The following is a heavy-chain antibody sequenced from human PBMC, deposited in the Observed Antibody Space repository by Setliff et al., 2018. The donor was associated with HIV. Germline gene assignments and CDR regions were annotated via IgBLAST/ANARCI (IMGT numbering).Heavy chain of an antibody. J-gene: IGHJ5*02. CDR3: ARGGTYCTNGVCYTHNWFDP. D-gene: IGHD2-8*01. Sequence: ASVKVSCKASGYTFTTYDINWVRQATGQGLEWMGWMNPNSANTGYAQKFQGRVTITRNTSISTAYMELSSLRSEDTAVYYCARGGTYCTNGVCYTHNWFDPWGQGTLVTVS. CDR1: GYTFTTYD. CDR2: MNPNSANT. V-gene: IGHV1-8*03.